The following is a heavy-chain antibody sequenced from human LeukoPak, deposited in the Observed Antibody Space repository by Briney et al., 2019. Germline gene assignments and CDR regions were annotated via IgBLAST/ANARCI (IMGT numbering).Heavy chain of an antibody. D-gene: IGHD3-3*01. J-gene: IGHJ6*03. Sequence: PSETLSLTCTVSGVSISSSNSYWSWIRQPPGKGLEWIGEINHSGSTNYNPSLKSRVTISVDTSKNQFSLKLSSVTAADTTVYYCARNGPRYYDFWSGNRPSNMDVWGKGTTVTVSS. CDR2: INHSGST. CDR1: GVSISSSNSY. V-gene: IGHV4-39*07. CDR3: ARNGPRYYDFWSGNRPSNMDV.